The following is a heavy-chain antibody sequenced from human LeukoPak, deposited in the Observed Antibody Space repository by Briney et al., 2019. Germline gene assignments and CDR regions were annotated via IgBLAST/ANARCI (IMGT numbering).Heavy chain of an antibody. CDR1: GFAFSSYW. Sequence: GGSLRLSCAASGFAFSSYWMSTVRQAPGQGLEWVANIKQDGSEKYYVDSVKGRFTISSDNAKNSLYLQMNSLRAEDTAVYYCARGGVGAIDYWGQGTLVTVSS. J-gene: IGHJ4*02. V-gene: IGHV3-7*01. CDR3: ARGGVGAIDY. D-gene: IGHD1-26*01. CDR2: IKQDGSEK.